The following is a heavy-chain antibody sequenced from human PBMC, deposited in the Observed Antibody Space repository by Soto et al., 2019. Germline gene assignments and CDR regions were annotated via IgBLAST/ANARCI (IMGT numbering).Heavy chain of an antibody. CDR2: ISAYNGNT. Sequence: ASVKVSCKASGYTFTSYGVSWVRQAPGQGLEWMGWISAYNGNTNYAQKLQGRVTMTTDTSTSTAYMELRSLRSDDTAVYYCARVLYCSGGSCYWASEGVWFDPWGQGTLVTVSS. CDR1: GYTFTSYG. CDR3: ARVLYCSGGSCYWASEGVWFDP. V-gene: IGHV1-18*01. D-gene: IGHD2-15*01. J-gene: IGHJ5*02.